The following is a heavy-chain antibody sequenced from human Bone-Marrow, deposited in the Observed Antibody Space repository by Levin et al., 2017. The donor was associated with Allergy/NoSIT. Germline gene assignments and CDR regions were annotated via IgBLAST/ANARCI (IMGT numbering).Heavy chain of an antibody. CDR3: ERGGLLTGWHPFDH. CDR1: GYSFTGYH. V-gene: IGHV1-2*02. CDR2: INPDSGGT. D-gene: IGHD3-9*01. J-gene: IGHJ4*02. Sequence: GESLKISCRASGYSFTGYHMHWVRQAPGQGLEWMGRINPDSGGTDYAQNFQGRVTMIRDTSITTAYMELSSLRSHATAVYYCERGGLLTGWHPFDHWGQGTLITVSS.